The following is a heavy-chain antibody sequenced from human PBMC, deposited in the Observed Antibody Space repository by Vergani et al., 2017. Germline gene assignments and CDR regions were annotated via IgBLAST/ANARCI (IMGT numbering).Heavy chain of an antibody. CDR2: ISAYNGNT. CDR1: GYTFTSYG. J-gene: IGHJ4*02. CDR3: ARDLGRVVVTTGDY. V-gene: IGHV1-18*01. D-gene: IGHD3-22*01. Sequence: QVQLVQSGAEVKKPGASVKVSCKASGYTFTSYGISWVRQAPGQGLEWMGWISAYNGNTNYAQKFQGRVTMTRDTSTSTVYMELSSLRSEDTAVYYCARDLGRVVVTTGDYWGQGTLVTVSS.